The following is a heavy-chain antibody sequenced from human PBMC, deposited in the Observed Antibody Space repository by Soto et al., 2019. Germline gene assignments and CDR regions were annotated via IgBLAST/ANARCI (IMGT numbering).Heavy chain of an antibody. CDR2: ISSSSNTI. D-gene: IGHD3-22*01. J-gene: IGHJ3*02. Sequence: EVQLVESGGGLVQPGGSLRLSCAASGFTFSSYSMNWVRQAPGKGLAWVAYISSSSNTIYYADSVKGRFTISRDNAKNSLHLQMNSLRDEDTAVYYCARDXTYYYDNSGGDGFDIWGQGTMVTVSS. CDR1: GFTFSSYS. V-gene: IGHV3-48*02. CDR3: ARDXTYYYDNSGGDGFDI.